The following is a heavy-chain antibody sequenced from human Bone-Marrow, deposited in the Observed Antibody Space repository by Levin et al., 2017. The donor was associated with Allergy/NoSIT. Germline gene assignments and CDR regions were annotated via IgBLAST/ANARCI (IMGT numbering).Heavy chain of an antibody. CDR3: ARVKAAEEPSKRGYYYYGMDV. CDR2: ISSSSSYI. J-gene: IGHJ6*02. Sequence: GGSLRLSCAASGFTFSSYSMNWVRQAPGKGLEWVSSISSSSSYIYYADSVKGRFTISRDNAKNSLYLQMNSLRAEDTAVYYCARVKAAEEPSKRGYYYYGMDVWGQGTTVTVSS. CDR1: GFTFSSYS. D-gene: IGHD6-13*01. V-gene: IGHV3-21*01.